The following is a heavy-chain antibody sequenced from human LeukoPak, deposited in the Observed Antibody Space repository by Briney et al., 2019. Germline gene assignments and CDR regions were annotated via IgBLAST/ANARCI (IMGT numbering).Heavy chain of an antibody. Sequence: SETLSLTCTVSGGSISSYYWSWIRQPPGKGLEWFGYIYYSGSTNYNHSLQSQVTISVDTSKNQFSLKLSSVTAADTAVYYCARVSLTGGSGSYYGWFDPWGQGTLVTVSS. CDR1: GGSISSYY. V-gene: IGHV4-59*01. CDR3: ARVSLTGGSGSYYGWFDP. J-gene: IGHJ5*02. D-gene: IGHD3-10*01. CDR2: IYYSGST.